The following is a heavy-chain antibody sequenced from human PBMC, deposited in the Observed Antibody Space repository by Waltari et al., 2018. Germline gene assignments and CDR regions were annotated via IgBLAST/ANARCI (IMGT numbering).Heavy chain of an antibody. J-gene: IGHJ3*01. Sequence: QVQLMQSGAEVKQPGSAVQVSCKASGGTFSIHAIRWVRQAPGQGLEWLGGVIPMFGTVNYAQRFQGRVTITAAESTSTIYMELHTLRSEDTAVYYCASGAGYCSSSNCPHDAFNVWGQGTMVTVSS. CDR2: VIPMFGTV. CDR3: ASGAGYCSSSNCPHDAFNV. CDR1: GGTFSIHA. V-gene: IGHV1-69*01. D-gene: IGHD2-2*01.